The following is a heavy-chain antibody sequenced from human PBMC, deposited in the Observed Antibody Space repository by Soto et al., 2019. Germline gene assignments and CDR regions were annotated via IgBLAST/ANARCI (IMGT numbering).Heavy chain of an antibody. D-gene: IGHD2-2*01. CDR1: GFTFSSYG. CDR2: IWYDGSNK. CDR3: AREGDVVVPAARDYYYYYYMDV. Sequence: GGSLRLSCAASGFTFSSYGMHWVRQAPGKGLEWVAVIWYDGSNKYYADSVKGRFTISRDNSKNTLYLQMNSLRAEDTAVYYCAREGDVVVPAARDYYYYYYMDVWGKGTTVTVSS. J-gene: IGHJ6*03. V-gene: IGHV3-33*01.